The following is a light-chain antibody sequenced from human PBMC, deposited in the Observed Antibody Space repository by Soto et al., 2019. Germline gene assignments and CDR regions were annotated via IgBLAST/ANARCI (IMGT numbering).Light chain of an antibody. Sequence: QSALTQPRSVSGSPGQSVTISCTGTSSDVGGYIYVSWYQQYPAKAPKVMIYDVSRRPSGVPDRFSGSKSGNTASLTISGLQAEYEAVYYCCSYAGNKTVVFGGGTQLTVL. CDR2: DVS. V-gene: IGLV2-11*01. CDR1: SSDVGGYIY. CDR3: CSYAGNKTVV. J-gene: IGLJ3*02.